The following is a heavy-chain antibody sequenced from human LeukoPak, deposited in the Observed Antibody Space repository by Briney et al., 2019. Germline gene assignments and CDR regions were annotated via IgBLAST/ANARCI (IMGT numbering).Heavy chain of an antibody. D-gene: IGHD2-2*01. CDR1: GFTFSSYA. J-gene: IGHJ5*02. Sequence: QPGRSLRLSCAASGFTFSSYAMHWVRQAPGKGLEWVAVISYDGSNKYYADSVKGRFTISRDNSKSTLYLQMNSLRAEDTAVYYCARDLYCSSTSCYGSVYNWFDPWGRGTLVTVSS. CDR2: ISYDGSNK. CDR3: ARDLYCSSTSCYGSVYNWFDP. V-gene: IGHV3-30*04.